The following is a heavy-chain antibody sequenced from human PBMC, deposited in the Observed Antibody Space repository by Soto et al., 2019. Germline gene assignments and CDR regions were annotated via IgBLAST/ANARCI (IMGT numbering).Heavy chain of an antibody. J-gene: IGHJ3*01. CDR2: IYYSGST. CDR1: GGSINPYY. CDR3: ARLYGSRNVKAFDV. D-gene: IGHD3-10*01. Sequence: SETLSLTCTVSGGSINPYYWSWIRQPPGKGLEWIGYIYYSGSTNYNPSLNSRITMSVDTSRNQFSLEVNSVTAADTAVYYCARLYGSRNVKAFDVWGQGTMVTVSS. V-gene: IGHV4-59*01.